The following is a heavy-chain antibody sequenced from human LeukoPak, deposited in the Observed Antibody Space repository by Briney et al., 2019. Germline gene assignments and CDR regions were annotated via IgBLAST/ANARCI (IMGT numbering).Heavy chain of an antibody. CDR2: INPNSGGT. J-gene: IGHJ3*02. Sequence: GASVKVSCKASGYTFTGYYMHWVRQAPGQGLEWMGWINPNSGGTNYAQKFQGRVTMTRDTSISTAYMELSRLRSDDTAVYYCARPLEEERKNDAFDIWGQGTMVTVSS. CDR1: GYTFTGYY. CDR3: ARPLEEERKNDAFDI. D-gene: IGHD1-14*01. V-gene: IGHV1-2*02.